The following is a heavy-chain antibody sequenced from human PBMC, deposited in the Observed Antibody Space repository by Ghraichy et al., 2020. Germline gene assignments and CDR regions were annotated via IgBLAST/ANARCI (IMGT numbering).Heavy chain of an antibody. V-gene: IGHV1-18*01. CDR3: ARGINWFDP. CDR2: ITTYSGNT. Sequence: MRCITTYSGNTHYAQNLQGRVTMTTDTSTNTAYMELMSLRSDDTAVYYCARGINWFDPWRQGTLVTVSS. J-gene: IGHJ5*02.